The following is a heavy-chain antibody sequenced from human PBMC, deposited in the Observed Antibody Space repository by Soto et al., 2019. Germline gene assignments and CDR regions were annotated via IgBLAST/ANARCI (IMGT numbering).Heavy chain of an antibody. CDR3: APLSVSLSGPYGIHV. D-gene: IGHD2-15*01. V-gene: IGHV4-39*01. CDR2: MFYSGLT. CDR1: GYSVSSSDYY. J-gene: IGHJ6*02. Sequence: TLSLTCSVSGYSVSSSDYYWAWIRQPPGKGLEWIGSMFYSGLTYYNPSLKSRVTLSVDTSKNQFSVRLNSVTAADTAVYYCAPLSVSLSGPYGIHVWGQGTTVTVSS.